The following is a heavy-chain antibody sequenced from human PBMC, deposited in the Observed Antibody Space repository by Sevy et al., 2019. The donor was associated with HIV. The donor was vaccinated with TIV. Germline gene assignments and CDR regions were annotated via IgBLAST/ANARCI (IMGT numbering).Heavy chain of an antibody. CDR1: GLTFDDYG. J-gene: IGHJ4*02. CDR3: ARGNGYSYGFDY. V-gene: IGHV3-20*04. Sequence: GGSLRLSCAASGLTFDDYGMSWVRQAPGKGLEWVSGINWNGGSTGYADSVKGRFTISRDNAKNSLYLQMNSLRAEDTALYYCARGNGYSYGFDYWGQGTLVTVSS. D-gene: IGHD5-18*01. CDR2: INWNGGST.